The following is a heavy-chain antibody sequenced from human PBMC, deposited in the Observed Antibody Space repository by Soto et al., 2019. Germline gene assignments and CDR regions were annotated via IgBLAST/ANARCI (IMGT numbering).Heavy chain of an antibody. J-gene: IGHJ5*02. CDR3: ARFGIAAAGTGNNWFDP. V-gene: IGHV4-59*01. D-gene: IGHD6-13*01. CDR2: IYYSGST. Sequence: QVQLQESGPGLVKPSETPSLTCTVSGGSISSYYWSWIRQPPGKGLEWIGYIYYSGSTNYNPSLKSRVTISVDTSKNQFSLKLSSVTAADTAVYYCARFGIAAAGTGNNWFDPWGQGTLVTVSS. CDR1: GGSISSYY.